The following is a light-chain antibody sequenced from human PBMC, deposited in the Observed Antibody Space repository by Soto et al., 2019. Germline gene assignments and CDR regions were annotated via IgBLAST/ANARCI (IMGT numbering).Light chain of an antibody. J-gene: IGLJ1*01. CDR2: DNT. Sequence: QSVLTHAPSVSAAPGQRFSISCPGITSNVGKNYVSWYQHLPGTAPKLLIYDNTKRHSGIPDRFSGSKSGTSATLGITGLQTGDEADYYCGTWDGSLSAGIFGTGTKVTVL. CDR3: GTWDGSLSAGI. V-gene: IGLV1-51*01. CDR1: TSNVGKNY.